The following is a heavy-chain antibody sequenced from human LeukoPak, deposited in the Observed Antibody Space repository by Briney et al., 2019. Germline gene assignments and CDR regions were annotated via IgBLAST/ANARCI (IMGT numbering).Heavy chain of an antibody. CDR2: LYTSGCT. CDR1: GGSISSGSYY. D-gene: IGHD3-10*01. CDR3: ALSYYYGSGSYRGFDP. V-gene: IGHV4-61*02. J-gene: IGHJ5*02. Sequence: PSQTLSLTCTVSGGSISSGSYYWSWIRQPAGKGLEWIGRLYTSGCTNYNPSLKSRVTISVDTSKNQFSLKLSSVTAADTAVYYCALSYYYGSGSYRGFDPWGQGTLVTVSS.